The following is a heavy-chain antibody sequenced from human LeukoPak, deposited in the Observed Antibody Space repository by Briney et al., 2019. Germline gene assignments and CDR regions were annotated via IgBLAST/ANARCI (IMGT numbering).Heavy chain of an antibody. CDR3: ARGGITGTTGAFDI. D-gene: IGHD1-20*01. V-gene: IGHV4-59*12. CDR2: IYYSGST. Sequence: SETLSLTCTVSGGSISSYCWSWIRQPPGKGLEWIGYIYYSGSTNYNPSLKSRVTISVDKSKNQFSLKLSSVTAADTAVYYCARGGITGTTGAFDIWGQGTMVTVSS. J-gene: IGHJ3*02. CDR1: GGSISSYC.